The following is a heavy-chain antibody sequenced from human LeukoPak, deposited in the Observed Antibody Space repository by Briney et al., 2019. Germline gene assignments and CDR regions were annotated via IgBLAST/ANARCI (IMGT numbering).Heavy chain of an antibody. CDR2: INHSGST. Sequence: SETLSLTCAVYGGSFSGYYWSWIRQPPGKGLEWIGEINHSGSTNYNPSLKSRVTISVDTSKNQFSLKLSSVTAADTAVYYCARGRLFEPWGQGTPVTLSP. CDR1: GGSFSGYY. J-gene: IGHJ5*02. V-gene: IGHV4-34*01. CDR3: ARGRLFEP.